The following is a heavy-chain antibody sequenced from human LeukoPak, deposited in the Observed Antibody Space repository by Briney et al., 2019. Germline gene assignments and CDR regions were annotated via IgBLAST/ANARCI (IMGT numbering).Heavy chain of an antibody. D-gene: IGHD2-2*01. CDR3: ARDLRELGYCSSTSCSSGYYYYMDV. J-gene: IGHJ6*03. V-gene: IGHV3-21*01. Sequence: PGGSLRLSCAASGFTFSSYSMNWVRQAPGKGLEWVSSICSSSSYIYYADSVKGRFTISRDNAKNSLYLQMNSLRAEDTAVYYCARDLRELGYCSSTSCSSGYYYYMDVWGKGTTVTVSS. CDR1: GFTFSSYS. CDR2: ICSSSSYI.